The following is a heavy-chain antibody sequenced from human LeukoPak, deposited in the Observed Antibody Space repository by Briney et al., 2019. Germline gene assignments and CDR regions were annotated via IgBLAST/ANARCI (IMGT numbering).Heavy chain of an antibody. CDR2: IWYDGSNK. CDR1: GFTFSSYG. J-gene: IGHJ4*02. V-gene: IGHV3-33*06. Sequence: GGSLRLSCAASGFTFSSYGMHWVRQAPGKGLEWVAVIWYDGSNKYYADSVKGRFTISRDNSKNTLYLQMNSLRAEDTAVYYCAKDQDRPDIVLMVQIPNYFFDYWGQGTLVTVSS. CDR3: AKDQDRPDIVLMVQIPNYFFDY. D-gene: IGHD2-8*01.